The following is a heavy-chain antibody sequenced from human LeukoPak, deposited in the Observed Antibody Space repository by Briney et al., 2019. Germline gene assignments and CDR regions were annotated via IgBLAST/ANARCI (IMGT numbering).Heavy chain of an antibody. V-gene: IGHV5-51*01. CDR1: GYSFTSYW. CDR3: ASGVGPRYGSGSLDAFDI. J-gene: IGHJ3*02. CDR2: IYPGDSDT. D-gene: IGHD3-10*01. Sequence: GESLKISCKGSGYSFTSYWIGWVRQMPGKGLEWMGIIYPGDSDTRYSPSFQGQVTISADKSISTAYLQWSSLKASDTAMYYCASGVGPRYGSGSLDAFDIWGQGTMVTVSS.